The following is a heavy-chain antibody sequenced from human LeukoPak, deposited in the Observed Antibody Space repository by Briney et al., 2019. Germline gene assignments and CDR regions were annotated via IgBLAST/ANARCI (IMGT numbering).Heavy chain of an antibody. CDR1: GGTFSSYA. CDR3: ARDLHRVVVRGVPHYYNYMDV. J-gene: IGHJ6*03. Sequence: ASVKVSCKASGGTFSSYAISWVRQAPGQGLEWMGWISTYNGNTNYAQKLQGRVTMTTDTSTSTAYMELRSLRSDDTAVYYCARDLHRVVVRGVPHYYNYMDVWGKGTTVTISS. CDR2: ISTYNGNT. V-gene: IGHV1-18*01. D-gene: IGHD3-10*01.